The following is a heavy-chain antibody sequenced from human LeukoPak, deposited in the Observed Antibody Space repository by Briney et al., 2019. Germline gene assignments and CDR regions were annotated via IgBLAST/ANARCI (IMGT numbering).Heavy chain of an antibody. V-gene: IGHV3-30-3*01. CDR3: ARARDCSGGGCNSGYYYYGMDV. CDR1: GFTFSTYA. D-gene: IGHD2-15*01. J-gene: IGHJ6*02. CDR2: LSFDGNNQ. Sequence: PGGSLRLSCAASGFTFSTYAMHWVRQAPGKGLEWVAVLSFDGNNQYYADSVKGRFTISRDNSKNTLYMQMRSLRAEDTAVYYCARARDCSGGGCNSGYYYYGMDVWGQGTTVTVSS.